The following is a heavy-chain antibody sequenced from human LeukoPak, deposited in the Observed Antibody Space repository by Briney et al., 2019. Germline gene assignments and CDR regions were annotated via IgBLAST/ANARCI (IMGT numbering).Heavy chain of an antibody. V-gene: IGHV3-9*01. CDR3: AKDIYGVWGAYYFDY. Sequence: GGPLRLSCAASGFTFDDYAMHWVRQAPGKGLEWVSGISWNSGSIGYADSVKGRFTISRDNAKNSLYLQMNSLRAEDTALYYCAKDIYGVWGAYYFDYWGQGTLVTVSS. J-gene: IGHJ4*02. D-gene: IGHD2-8*01. CDR1: GFTFDDYA. CDR2: ISWNSGSI.